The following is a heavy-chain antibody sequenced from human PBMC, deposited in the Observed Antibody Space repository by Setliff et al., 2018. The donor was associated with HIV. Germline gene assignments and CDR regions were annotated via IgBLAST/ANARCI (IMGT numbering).Heavy chain of an antibody. Sequence: PSETLSLTCTVSGGSISPYYWSWIRQPPGKGLEWIAWISDSGTTNYNPSLKSRVTLSVDTSKNQFSLSLTSVTGADTAVYYCARVVPVGGNDYWGQGTLVTVSS. CDR1: GGSISPYY. J-gene: IGHJ4*02. V-gene: IGHV4-59*01. CDR2: ISDSGTT. CDR3: ARVVPVGGNDY. D-gene: IGHD6-19*01.